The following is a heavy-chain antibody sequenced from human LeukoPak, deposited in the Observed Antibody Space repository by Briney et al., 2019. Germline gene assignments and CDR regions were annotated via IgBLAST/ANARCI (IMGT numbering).Heavy chain of an antibody. CDR2: IIPIFGTA. D-gene: IGHD3-22*01. CDR1: GGTFSSYA. Sequence: ASVKVSCKASGGTFSSYAISWVRQAPGQGLEWMGGIIPIFGTANYAQKFQGRVTITADESTSTAYMELSSLRSEDTAVYYCAATNRRGTMIVVVITFDYWGQGTLVTVSS. CDR3: AATNRRGTMIVVVITFDY. J-gene: IGHJ4*02. V-gene: IGHV1-69*13.